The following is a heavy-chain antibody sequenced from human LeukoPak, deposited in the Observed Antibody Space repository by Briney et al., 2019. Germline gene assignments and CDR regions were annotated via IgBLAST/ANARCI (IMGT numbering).Heavy chain of an antibody. CDR1: GFSLGSYW. CDR3: ARGPRAYSNGRIEF. D-gene: IGHD5-18*01. J-gene: IGHJ4*02. V-gene: IGHV3-74*01. Sequence: GGSLRLSCAASGFSLGSYWMHWVRQAQGKGLVWVSRINSDESSTSYADSVKGRFTISRDNAKNTLYLQMNSLRAEDTAVYYCARGPRAYSNGRIEFWGQGTLVIVST. CDR2: INSDESST.